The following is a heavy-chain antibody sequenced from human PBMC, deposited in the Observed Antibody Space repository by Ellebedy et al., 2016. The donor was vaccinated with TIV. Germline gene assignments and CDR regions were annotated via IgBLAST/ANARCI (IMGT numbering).Heavy chain of an antibody. V-gene: IGHV3-7*03. CDR1: GFSFSGHW. J-gene: IGHJ4*02. D-gene: IGHD2-21*01. Sequence: PGGSLRLSCAASGFSFSGHWMNWVRQAPGKGLEWVGNIKQDGSEKYYVDSVKGRFTISRDNAKNSLYLQMNSLRAEDTAVYYCARDHILFDYWGQGTLVTVSS. CDR2: IKQDGSEK. CDR3: ARDHILFDY.